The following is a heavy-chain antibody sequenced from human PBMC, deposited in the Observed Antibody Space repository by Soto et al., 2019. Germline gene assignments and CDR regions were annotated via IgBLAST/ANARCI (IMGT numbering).Heavy chain of an antibody. CDR1: GGSISSYY. D-gene: IGHD3-10*01. Sequence: SETLSLTCTASGGSISSYYWSWIRQPPGKGLEWIGYVYNSGSTNYNPSLKSRVTISVDTSKNQFSLKLSSVTAADTAVYSCGRDLCPWVIWLGELSHWGRETLVTVSS. CDR3: GRDLCPWVIWLGELSH. J-gene: IGHJ4*02. CDR2: VYNSGST. V-gene: IGHV4-59*01.